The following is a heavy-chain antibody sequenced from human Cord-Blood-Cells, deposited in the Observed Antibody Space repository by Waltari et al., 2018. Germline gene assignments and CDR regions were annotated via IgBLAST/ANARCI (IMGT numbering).Heavy chain of an antibody. D-gene: IGHD1-26*01. Sequence: QVQLVESGGGVVQPGRSLRLSCAASGFTFSSYAMHWVRQAPGTGLEWVAVISYDGSNKYDADSVKVRFTISRDNSKNTLYLQMNSLRAEDTAVYYCARESLSGSYFDYWGQGTLVTVSS. V-gene: IGHV3-30-3*01. J-gene: IGHJ4*02. CDR2: ISYDGSNK. CDR1: GFTFSSYA. CDR3: ARESLSGSYFDY.